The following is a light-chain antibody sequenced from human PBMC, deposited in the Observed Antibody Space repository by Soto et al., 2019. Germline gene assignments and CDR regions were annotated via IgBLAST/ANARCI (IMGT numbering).Light chain of an antibody. CDR2: GAS. J-gene: IGKJ1*01. CDR3: QQYNNWPRT. CDR1: QSVSSN. Sequence: EIVMTQSPATLSVSPGERATLSCRASQSVSSNLAWYQQRPGQAPRLLIYGASTRATGIPARFSGSGSGTEFILTISSLQSEDFALYYCQQYNNWPRTFGQGTKVDI. V-gene: IGKV3-15*01.